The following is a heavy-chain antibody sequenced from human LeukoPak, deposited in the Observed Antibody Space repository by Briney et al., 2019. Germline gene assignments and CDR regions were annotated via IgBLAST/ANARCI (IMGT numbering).Heavy chain of an antibody. CDR1: GYTFTGYY. J-gene: IGHJ4*02. D-gene: IGHD3-10*01. V-gene: IGHV1-2*02. CDR3: AKDRGYQERYFDY. CDR2: INPNSGGT. Sequence: ASVKVSCKASGYTFTGYYMHWVRQAPGQGLEWMGWINPNSGGTNYAQKFQGRVTMTRDTSISTAYMELSRLRSDDTAVYYCAKDRGYQERYFDYWGQGTLVTVSS.